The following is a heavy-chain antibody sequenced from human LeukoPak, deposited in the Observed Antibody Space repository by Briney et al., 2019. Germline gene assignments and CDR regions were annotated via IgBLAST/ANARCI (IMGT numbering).Heavy chain of an antibody. J-gene: IGHJ4*02. D-gene: IGHD3-9*01. CDR3: ARVTGGRYFDY. V-gene: IGHV3-66*02. CDR2: IYSGGRT. Sequence: GGSLRLSCAASGFTVSSNYMSWVRQAPGKGLEWVSVIYSGGRTYYADSVKGRFAVSRDNSKNTLYLQMNSLRAEDTAVYYCARVTGGRYFDYWGQGTLVTVSS. CDR1: GFTVSSNY.